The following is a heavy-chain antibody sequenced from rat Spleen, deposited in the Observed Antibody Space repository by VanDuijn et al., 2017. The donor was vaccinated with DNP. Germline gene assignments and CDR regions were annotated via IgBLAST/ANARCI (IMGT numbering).Heavy chain of an antibody. CDR2: IRYSGST. CDR3: ASYYYDGYYAMDA. V-gene: IGHV3-1*01. Sequence: EVQLQESGPGLVQPSQSLSLTCSVTGYSFTSTYWGWIRKFPGNKMEWIEHIRYSGSTSYNPSLRSRISITRDTSKKQFFLQLNSVTTEDTATYYCASYYYDGYYAMDAWGQGTSVTVSS. D-gene: IGHD1-12*02. J-gene: IGHJ4*01. CDR1: GYSFTSTY.